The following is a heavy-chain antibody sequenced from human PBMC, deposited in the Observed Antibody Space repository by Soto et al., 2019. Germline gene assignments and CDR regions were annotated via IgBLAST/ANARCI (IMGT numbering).Heavy chain of an antibody. CDR1: GFTFSSYS. J-gene: IGHJ4*02. CDR3: ASRAAHRIGFDY. D-gene: IGHD6-6*01. Sequence: GGSLRLSCAASGFTFSSYSMNWVRQAPGKGLEWVSYISSSGSIIYYADSVKGRFTISRDNAKNSLYLQMNSLRAEDTAVYYCASRAAHRIGFDYWGQGTLVTVSS. CDR2: ISSSGSII. V-gene: IGHV3-48*01.